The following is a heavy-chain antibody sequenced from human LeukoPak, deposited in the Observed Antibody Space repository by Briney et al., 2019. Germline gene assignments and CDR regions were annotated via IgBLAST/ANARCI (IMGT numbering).Heavy chain of an antibody. Sequence: AGSLTLSCAASGFTFSNHWLHWVRQAPGKGLVWVSRINGDGTSTIYADSVKGRFTISRDNAKSTVYLQMNSLRAEDTAVYYCARTGSGGDLDIWGQGTMVTVSS. J-gene: IGHJ3*02. V-gene: IGHV3-74*01. CDR2: INGDGTST. CDR3: ARTGSGGDLDI. D-gene: IGHD2-8*02. CDR1: GFTFSNHW.